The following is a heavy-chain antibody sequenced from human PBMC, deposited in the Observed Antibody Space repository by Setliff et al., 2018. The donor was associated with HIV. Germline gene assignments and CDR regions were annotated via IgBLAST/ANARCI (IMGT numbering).Heavy chain of an antibody. V-gene: IGHV4-39*07. CDR1: GGSISSSSSY. CDR3: ARGTYYYETSGYHYDKTWAGTCFDY. Sequence: KTSETLSLTCIVSGGSISSSSSYWGWIRLPPGKGLEWIGSMYYSGNTYYNPSPKSRVTISLDKSKNQFSLKLTSVTAADTAVYYCARGTYYYETSGYHYDKTWAGTCFDYWGQGTLVTSPQ. CDR2: MYYSGNT. J-gene: IGHJ4*02. D-gene: IGHD3-22*01.